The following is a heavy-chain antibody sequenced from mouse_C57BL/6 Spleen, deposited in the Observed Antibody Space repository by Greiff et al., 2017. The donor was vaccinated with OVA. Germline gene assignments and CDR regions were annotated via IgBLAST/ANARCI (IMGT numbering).Heavy chain of an antibody. D-gene: IGHD4-1*01. J-gene: IGHJ1*03. CDR3: TRSLSWDWYFDV. CDR1: GFTFSSYA. CDR2: ISSGGDYI. Sequence: EVQLVESGEGLVKPGGSLKLSCAASGFTFSSYAMSWVRQTPEKRLEWVAYISSGGDYIYYADTVKGRFTISRDNARNTLYLQMSSLKSEDTAMYYCTRSLSWDWYFDVWGTGTTVTVSS. V-gene: IGHV5-9-1*02.